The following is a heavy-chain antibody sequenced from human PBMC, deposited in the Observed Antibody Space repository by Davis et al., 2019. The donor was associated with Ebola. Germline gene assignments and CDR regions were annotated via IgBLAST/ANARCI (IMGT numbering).Heavy chain of an antibody. V-gene: IGHV1-18*04. J-gene: IGHJ4*02. CDR2: ISAYNGNT. CDR3: ARALGYSGYRPEY. Sequence: ASVKVSCKASGYTFTSYGISWVRQAPGQGLEWMGWISAYNGNTNYAQKFQGRVTMTRDTSTSTVYMEVRSRRSEDTAVYYCARALGYSGYRPEYWGQGTLVTVSS. CDR1: GYTFTSYG. D-gene: IGHD5-12*01.